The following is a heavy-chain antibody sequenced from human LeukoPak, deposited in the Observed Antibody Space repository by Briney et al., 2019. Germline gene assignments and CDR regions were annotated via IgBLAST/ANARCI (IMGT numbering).Heavy chain of an antibody. J-gene: IGHJ4*02. Sequence: SETLSLTCAVYGGSFSGYCWSWIRQPPGKGLEWIGEINHSGSTNYNPSLKSRVTISVDTSKNQFSLKLSSVTAADTAVYYCARSYYDFWSGYYNYWGQGTLVTVSS. CDR1: GGSFSGYC. D-gene: IGHD3-3*01. V-gene: IGHV4-34*01. CDR3: ARSYYDFWSGYYNY. CDR2: INHSGST.